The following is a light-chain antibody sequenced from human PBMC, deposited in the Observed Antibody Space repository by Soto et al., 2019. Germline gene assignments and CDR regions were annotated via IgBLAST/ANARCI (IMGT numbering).Light chain of an antibody. V-gene: IGKV3-11*01. CDR3: QHRNNRPFS. CDR1: QSVNNY. Sequence: ILLTQSPATLSLSPGERATLSCRASQSVNNYLAWYQQRPGQAPRLLIYDASNRATGIPARFSGSGSGTDFTLTISSLEPEDFAVYYCQHRNNRPFSFGPGTKVDIK. J-gene: IGKJ3*01. CDR2: DAS.